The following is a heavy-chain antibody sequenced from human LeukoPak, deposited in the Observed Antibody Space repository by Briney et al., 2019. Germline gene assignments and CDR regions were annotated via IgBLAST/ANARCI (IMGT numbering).Heavy chain of an antibody. D-gene: IGHD3-22*01. V-gene: IGHV3-21*01. CDR1: GFTFSSYS. CDR2: ISSSSSYI. J-gene: IGHJ3*02. Sequence: GGSLRLSCAASGFTFSSYSMNWVRQAPGKGLEWVSSISSSSSYIYYADSVKGRFSISRDISKNTLYLQMHSLRAEDTAVYYCARDYYDGSGYYSDAFDIWGQGTIITVSS. CDR3: ARDYYDGSGYYSDAFDI.